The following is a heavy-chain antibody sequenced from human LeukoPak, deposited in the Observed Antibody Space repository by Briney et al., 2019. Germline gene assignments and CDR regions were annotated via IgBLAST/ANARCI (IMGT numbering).Heavy chain of an antibody. V-gene: IGHV1-2*02. CDR3: ARVAYLVGASPFEY. J-gene: IGHJ4*02. D-gene: IGHD1-26*01. CDR2: INPNSGGT. Sequence: ASVKVSFKASVYTFSVYYMHWVRQAPGQGLEWMGWINPNSGGTKYAQNFQGRVTMTRDTSTSTAYMELSSLRSDDTGVYYCARVAYLVGASPFEYCGQGTLVTVSS. CDR1: VYTFSVYY.